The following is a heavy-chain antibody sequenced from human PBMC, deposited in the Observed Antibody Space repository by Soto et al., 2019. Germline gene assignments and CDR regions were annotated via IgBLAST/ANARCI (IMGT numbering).Heavy chain of an antibody. D-gene: IGHD3-10*01. CDR2: INHSGST. CDR3: ARGMVRGVRPPGVEY. V-gene: IGHV4-34*01. CDR1: GGSFSGYY. Sequence: SETLSLTCAFYGGSFSGYYWSWIRQPPGKGLEWIGEINHSGSTNYNPSLKSRVTISVDTSKNQFSLKLSSVTAADTAVYYCARGMVRGVRPPGVEYWGYGTLITV. J-gene: IGHJ4*01.